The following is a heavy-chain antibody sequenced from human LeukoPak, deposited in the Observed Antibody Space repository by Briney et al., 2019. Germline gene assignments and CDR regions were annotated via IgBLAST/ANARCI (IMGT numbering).Heavy chain of an antibody. J-gene: IGHJ4*02. V-gene: IGHV3-43*01. CDR2: ISWDGGST. Sequence: TGGSLRLSCAASGFTFDDYTMHWVRQAPGKGLEWVSLISWDGGSTYYADSVKGRFTISRDNSKNSLYLQMNSLRTEDTALYYCAKEKAIAAAGASPFDYWGQGTLVTVSS. CDR1: GFTFDDYT. CDR3: AKEKAIAAAGASPFDY. D-gene: IGHD6-13*01.